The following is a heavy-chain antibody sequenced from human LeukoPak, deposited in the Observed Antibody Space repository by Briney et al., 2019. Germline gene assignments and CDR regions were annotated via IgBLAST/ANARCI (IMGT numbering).Heavy chain of an antibody. CDR2: IYYSGST. V-gene: IGHV4-59*08. J-gene: IGHJ2*01. Sequence: ETLSLTCTVSGGSISNYYWSWVRQPPGKGLEWIGYIYYSGSTTYNPSLKSRVTISVDTSKNQFSLKLSSVTAADTAVYYCARSTYFDLWGRGTLVTSSS. CDR1: GGSISNYY. CDR3: ARSTYFDL.